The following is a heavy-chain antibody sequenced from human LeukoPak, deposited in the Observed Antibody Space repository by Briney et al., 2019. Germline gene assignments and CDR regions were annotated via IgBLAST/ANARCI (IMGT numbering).Heavy chain of an antibody. D-gene: IGHD1-26*01. CDR1: GGSISTGDYY. Sequence: PSETLSLTCTVSGGSISTGDYYWSCIRQPPGKGLEWIGYIYHSGSTYYNPSLKSRVTISVDRSKNQFSLKLSSVTAADTAVYYCARALSGSYLNFDYWGQGTLVTVPS. CDR3: ARALSGSYLNFDY. CDR2: IYHSGST. J-gene: IGHJ4*02. V-gene: IGHV4-30-2*01.